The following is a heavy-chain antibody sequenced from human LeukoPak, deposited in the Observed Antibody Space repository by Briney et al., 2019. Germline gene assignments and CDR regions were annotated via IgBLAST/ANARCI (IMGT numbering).Heavy chain of an antibody. D-gene: IGHD2-2*01. CDR1: GGSIISSDYH. CDR2: ISYSGNT. CDR3: ARHCCSSPAKRVFDI. Sequence: PSETLSLTCTVSGGSIISSDYHWGWVRQPPGKGLEWIGTISYSGNTDYNPSLRTRVTIPVHTSNNQSPLRLGSVTAADTAVYHCARHCCSSPAKRVFDIWGQGTMVTVSS. V-gene: IGHV4-39*01. J-gene: IGHJ3*02.